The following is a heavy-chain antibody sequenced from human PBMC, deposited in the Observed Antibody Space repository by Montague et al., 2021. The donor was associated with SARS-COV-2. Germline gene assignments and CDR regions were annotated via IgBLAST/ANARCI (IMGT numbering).Heavy chain of an antibody. CDR1: GFTFSSYA. CDR2: ISGSGGST. D-gene: IGHD6-13*01. CDR3: TKGASSSSWYPNFEQ. Sequence: SLRLSCAASGFTFSSYAMSWVRQAPGKGLEWVSAISGSGGSTYYADSVKGRFTISRDNGRRSLFLQMNSLRSEDTALYYCTKGASSSSWYPNFEQWGQGTLVTVSS. J-gene: IGHJ1*01. V-gene: IGHV3-23*01.